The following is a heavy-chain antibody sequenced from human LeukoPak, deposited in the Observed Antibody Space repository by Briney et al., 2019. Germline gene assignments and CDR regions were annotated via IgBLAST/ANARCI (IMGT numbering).Heavy chain of an antibody. V-gene: IGHV3-23*01. CDR2: ISGSGGST. Sequence: PGGSLRLSCAASKFNFAMSWVRQTADKRLEWVSAISGSGGSTYYADSVKGRFTISRDNSKNTLYLQMNSLRAEDTAVYSCARDKTRGLGYSYSKSGNYFDYWGQGTLVTVSS. CDR3: ARDKTRGLGYSYSKSGNYFDY. CDR1: KFNFA. D-gene: IGHD5-18*01. J-gene: IGHJ4*02.